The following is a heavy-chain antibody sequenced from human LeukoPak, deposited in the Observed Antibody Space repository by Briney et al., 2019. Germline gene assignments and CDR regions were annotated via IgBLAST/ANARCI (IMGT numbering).Heavy chain of an antibody. V-gene: IGHV1-69*13. J-gene: IGHJ4*02. Sequence: GASVKVSCKASGGTFSSYAISWVRQAPGQGLEWMGGIIPIFGTANYAQKFQGRVTITADESTSTAYMKLSSLRSEDTAVYYCAREWCSGGSCYYNYWGQGTLVTVSS. CDR1: GGTFSSYA. CDR2: IIPIFGTA. CDR3: AREWCSGGSCYYNY. D-gene: IGHD2-15*01.